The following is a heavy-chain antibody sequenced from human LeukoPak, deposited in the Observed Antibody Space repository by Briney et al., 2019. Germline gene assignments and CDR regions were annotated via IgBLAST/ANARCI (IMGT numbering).Heavy chain of an antibody. CDR3: ARGTSPLEGVDY. V-gene: IGHV4-59*01. CDR1: GGSISSYY. D-gene: IGHD1-1*01. Sequence: PSETLSLTCTVSGGSISSYYWSWIRQPPGKGLEWIGYIYYSGSTNYNPSLKSRVTTSVDTSKNQFSLKLSSVTAADTAVYYCARGTSPLEGVDYWGQGTLVTVSS. J-gene: IGHJ4*02. CDR2: IYYSGST.